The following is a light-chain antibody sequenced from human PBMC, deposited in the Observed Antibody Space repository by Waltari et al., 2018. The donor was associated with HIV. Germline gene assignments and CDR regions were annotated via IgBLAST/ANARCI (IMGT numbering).Light chain of an antibody. CDR3: CAYADTYFVL. V-gene: IGLV2-11*01. Sequence: QSALTQPRSVSGSPGQSVTISCPGTSSAVGAYIYVSWYQHHPNQGPKLLIYDVNKRPSGVPDRFSGSKSGNTASLTIAGLQAEDEADYYCCAYADTYFVLFGGRTKLTVL. CDR1: SSAVGAYIY. J-gene: IGLJ2*01. CDR2: DVN.